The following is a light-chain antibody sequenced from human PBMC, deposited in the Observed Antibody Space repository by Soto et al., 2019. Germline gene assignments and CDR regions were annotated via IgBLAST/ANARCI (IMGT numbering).Light chain of an antibody. CDR2: DGS. J-gene: IGKJ5*01. Sequence: ENLLKLSPPTLSFSPGERATLACRASQSVSSYLAWYQQKPGQAHRLLIDDGSNRDTGIPVRFSGSGSGTDFTLTISSLEPEDFTVYYCQQRSNWPITFGQGGRLEN. CDR3: QQRSNWPIT. V-gene: IGKV3-11*01. CDR1: QSVSSY.